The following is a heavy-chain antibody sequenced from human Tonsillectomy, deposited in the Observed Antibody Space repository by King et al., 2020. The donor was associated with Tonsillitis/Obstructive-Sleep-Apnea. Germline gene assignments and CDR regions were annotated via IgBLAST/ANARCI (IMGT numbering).Heavy chain of an antibody. J-gene: IGHJ4*02. D-gene: IGHD2-15*01. Sequence: VQLVQSGAEVKKPGESLRISCRGSGYSFTSYWISWVRQMPGKGLEWMGRIDPSDSYTNYSPSFHGHVTISADKSIGPAYLQWSSLKASDTAMYYCARHGSESGGLYFDYGGQGPLVTVSA. CDR3: ARHGSESGGLYFDY. V-gene: IGHV5-10-1*01. CDR2: IDPSDSYT. CDR1: GYSFTSYW.